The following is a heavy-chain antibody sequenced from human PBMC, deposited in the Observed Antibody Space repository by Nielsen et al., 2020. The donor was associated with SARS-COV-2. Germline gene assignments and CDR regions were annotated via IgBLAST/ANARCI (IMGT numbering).Heavy chain of an antibody. D-gene: IGHD3-10*01. CDR1: GGSVSSGSYY. Sequence: SETLSLTPTVSGGSVSSGSYYWSWIRQPPGKGLEWIGYIYYSGSTNYNPSLKSRLFLSLDTSWKRDHFSLTLNSVTAADTAIYYCAARPFDDSGTALGSWGPGTLITVSS. CDR3: AARPFDDSGTALGS. CDR2: IYYSGST. V-gene: IGHV4-61*03. J-gene: IGHJ5*02.